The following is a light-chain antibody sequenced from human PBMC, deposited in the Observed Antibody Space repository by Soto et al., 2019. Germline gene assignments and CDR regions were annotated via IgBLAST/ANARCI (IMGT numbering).Light chain of an antibody. Sequence: QSVLTQSPSASGTPGQRVTISCSGSASTIGRNYVYWYQQLPGTSPKLLIYRNSQRPSGVPDRFSGSKSGTSASLAISVLRSEDEADYYCAAWDDNLSGLYVFGAGTKVTVL. CDR1: ASTIGRNY. CDR2: RNS. V-gene: IGLV1-47*01. CDR3: AAWDDNLSGLYV. J-gene: IGLJ1*01.